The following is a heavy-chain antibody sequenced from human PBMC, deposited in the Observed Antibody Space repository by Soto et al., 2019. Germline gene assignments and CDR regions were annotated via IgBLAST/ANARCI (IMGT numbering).Heavy chain of an antibody. D-gene: IGHD3-22*01. CDR3: AKDFLDVYYDSSGYLDY. CDR1: GFTFSSYG. Sequence: QVQLVESGGGVVQPGNSLRLSCAASGFTFSSYGMHWVRQAPGKGLEWVAVIWYDGSNKYYADSVKGRFTISRDNSKNTLYLQMNSLRAEDTAVYYCAKDFLDVYYDSSGYLDYWGQGTLVTVSS. J-gene: IGHJ4*02. V-gene: IGHV3-33*06. CDR2: IWYDGSNK.